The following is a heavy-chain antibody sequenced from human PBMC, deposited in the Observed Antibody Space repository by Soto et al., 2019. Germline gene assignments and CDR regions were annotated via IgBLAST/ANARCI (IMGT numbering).Heavy chain of an antibody. V-gene: IGHV4-30-2*01. D-gene: IGHD1-1*01. J-gene: IGHJ5*02. CDR3: ARDQLEGNWFDP. CDR1: GCSISSGGYS. Sequence: QLQLQESGPGLVRPSQTLSLTCAVSGCSISSGGYSWHWLRQPPGEGLEWIGYIYHSGSSLYNPSLKSRVTISVDKSTNQFSLKLSSVTAADTAVYYCARDQLEGNWFDPWGQGTLVTVSS. CDR2: IYHSGSS.